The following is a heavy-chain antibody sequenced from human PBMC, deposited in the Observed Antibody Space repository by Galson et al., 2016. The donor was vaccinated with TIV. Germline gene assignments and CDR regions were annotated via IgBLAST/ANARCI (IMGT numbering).Heavy chain of an antibody. CDR1: GFTFSNYW. J-gene: IGHJ4*02. Sequence: SLRLSCAASGFTFSNYWMSWVRQAPGKGLEWVANIKEDGSEKYAVDSVQGRFTISRDSAKNTLYLQMNNLRVDDTAVCYCARDKARCSGDSCYLGSAFDYWGRGILVTVSS. D-gene: IGHD2-15*01. V-gene: IGHV3-7*01. CDR3: ARDKARCSGDSCYLGSAFDY. CDR2: IKEDGSEK.